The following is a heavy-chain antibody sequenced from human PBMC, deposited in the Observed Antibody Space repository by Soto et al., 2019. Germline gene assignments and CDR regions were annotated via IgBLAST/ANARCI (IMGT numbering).Heavy chain of an antibody. V-gene: IGHV4-34*01. J-gene: IGHJ5*02. CDR1: GGSFSGYY. CDR3: ASYYYGSGSYRAWFDP. D-gene: IGHD3-10*01. Sequence: QVQLQQWGAGLLKPSETLSLTCAVYGGSFSGYYWSWIRQPPGKGLEWIGEINHSGSTNYNPSLKSRVTISVDTSKNQFSLKLSSVTAADTAVYYCASYYYGSGSYRAWFDPWGQGTLVTVSS. CDR2: INHSGST.